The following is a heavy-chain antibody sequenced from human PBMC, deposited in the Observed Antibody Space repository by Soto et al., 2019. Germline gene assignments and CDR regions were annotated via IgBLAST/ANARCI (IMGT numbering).Heavy chain of an antibody. D-gene: IGHD6-19*01. CDR1: GFTFSNYG. CDR2: IWFDGSNK. J-gene: IGHJ4*02. CDR3: ARDPNRRGWEQFDY. V-gene: IGHV3-33*01. Sequence: PGGSLRLSCAASGFTFSNYGMHWVRQAPGKGLEWVAIIWFDGSNKYYADSVKGRFTISRDNSNNTLYLQMNSLRAEDTAVYYCARDPNRRGWEQFDYWGQGTLVTVSS.